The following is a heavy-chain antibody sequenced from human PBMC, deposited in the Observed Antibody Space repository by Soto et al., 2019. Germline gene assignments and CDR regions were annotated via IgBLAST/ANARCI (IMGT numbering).Heavy chain of an antibody. CDR2: IIPIFGTA. CDR1: GGTFSSYA. D-gene: IGHD2-2*01. Sequence: QVQLVQSGAEVKKPGSSVKVSCKASGGTFSSYAISWVRQAPGQGLEWMGGIIPIFGTANYAQKFQGRVTITADESTSTAYIELSSLRSEATAVYYCAFIQGGYCSSTNCPYYYYYGMDVWGQGTTVTVSS. J-gene: IGHJ6*02. CDR3: AFIQGGYCSSTNCPYYYYYGMDV. V-gene: IGHV1-69*01.